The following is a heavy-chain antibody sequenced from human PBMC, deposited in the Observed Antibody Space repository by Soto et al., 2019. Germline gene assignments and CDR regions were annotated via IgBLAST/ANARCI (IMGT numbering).Heavy chain of an antibody. J-gene: IGHJ4*02. CDR3: AKWNGYGDY. CDR2: VSGGSGVT. Sequence: EVQLLESGGGLVQPGGSLRLSCAVAGFSFSTYGVTWVRQAPGKGLEWVSGVSGGSGVTHYADSVKGRFTITGDNSKNTVYLHMNSLRVEDTAVYYCAKWNGYGDYWGQGTLVTVSS. CDR1: GFSFSTYG. D-gene: IGHD1-1*01. V-gene: IGHV3-23*01.